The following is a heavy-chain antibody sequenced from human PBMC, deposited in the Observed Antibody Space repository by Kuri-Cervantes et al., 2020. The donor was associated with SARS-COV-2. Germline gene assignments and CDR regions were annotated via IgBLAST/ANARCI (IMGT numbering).Heavy chain of an antibody. CDR1: GFTFSDYY. V-gene: IGHV3-11*04. CDR3: ARVEYYDSSGYYA. CDR2: ISGSGSTI. D-gene: IGHD3-22*01. J-gene: IGHJ4*02. Sequence: GESLKISCAASGFTFSDYYMSWIRQAPGKGLEWVSYISGSGSTIYYADSVKGRFTISRDNSKNTLYLQMNSLRAEDTAVYYCARVEYYDSSGYYAWGQGTLVTVSS.